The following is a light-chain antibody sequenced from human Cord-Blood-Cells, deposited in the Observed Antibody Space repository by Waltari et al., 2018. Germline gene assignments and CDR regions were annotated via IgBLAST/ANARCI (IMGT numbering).Light chain of an antibody. Sequence: DIQMTQSPSPLSASVGDRVTITCRASQSISSYLNWYQQKPGKAPKLLIYAASSLQSGVPSRFSGSGSGTDFTLTISSLQPEDFATYYCQQSYSTPFTFGPGTKEDIK. CDR1: QSISSY. CDR2: AAS. CDR3: QQSYSTPFT. V-gene: IGKV1-39*01. J-gene: IGKJ3*01.